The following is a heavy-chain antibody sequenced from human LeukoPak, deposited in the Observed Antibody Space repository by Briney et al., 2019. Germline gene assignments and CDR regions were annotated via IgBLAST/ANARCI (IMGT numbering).Heavy chain of an antibody. V-gene: IGHV4-38-2*02. CDR1: GYSISSDYY. CDR2: ISHSGNT. J-gene: IGHJ4*02. D-gene: IGHD3-22*01. CDR3: ARDTYYYDSSGFLLDY. Sequence: PSETLSLTCTVSGYSISSDYYWGWIRQPPGKGLEWIGSISHSGNTYYNPSLKSRVTISVDTSKNQFSLKLSSVTAADTAVYYCARDTYYYDSSGFLLDYWGQGTLVTVSS.